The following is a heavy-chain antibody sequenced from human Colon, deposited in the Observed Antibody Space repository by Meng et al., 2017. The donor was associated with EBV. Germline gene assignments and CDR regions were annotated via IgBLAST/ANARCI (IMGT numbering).Heavy chain of an antibody. D-gene: IGHD3-22*01. CDR2: IHYSGST. CDR3: ARYVFDSSSLYSNWFDP. CDR1: GCSISSGTYY. Sequence: QVQLQESGPGLVKPSGPLSLTCAFPGCSISSGTYYWGWIRQLPGKGLEWIAYIHYSGSTYYSPSLKSRVTISVDTSKNQLSLKLSSMTAADTAVYYCARYVFDSSSLYSNWFDPWGQGTMVTVSS. V-gene: IGHV4-31*11. J-gene: IGHJ5*02.